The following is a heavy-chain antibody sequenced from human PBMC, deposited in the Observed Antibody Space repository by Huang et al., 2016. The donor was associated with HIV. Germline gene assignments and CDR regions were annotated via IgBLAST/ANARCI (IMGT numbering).Heavy chain of an antibody. D-gene: IGHD5-18*01. CDR2: IIVYNHNT. CDR3: ARGGGIQLWLLGYYYMDV. J-gene: IGHJ6*03. V-gene: IGHV1-18*01. Sequence: QVQLVQSGAEVKKPGASVKVYCKASGYTFSSFGISWVRPAPGPGLEWGVGIIVYNHNTNVAHKCQGRLTMTTDTLTSTAYMELRSLRSDDTAVYYCARGGGIQLWLLGYYYMDVWGNGTTVTVSS. CDR1: GYTFSSFG.